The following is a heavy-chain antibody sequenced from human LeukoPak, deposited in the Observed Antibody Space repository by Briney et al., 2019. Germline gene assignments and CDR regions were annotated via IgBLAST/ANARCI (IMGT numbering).Heavy chain of an antibody. CDR3: ASSSWSARGDYYYYMDV. V-gene: IGHV3-11*04. D-gene: IGHD3-10*01. J-gene: IGHJ6*03. Sequence: GGSLRLSCAASGFTFSDYYMSWIRQAPGKGLEWVSYISTTGTTVYYADSVKGRFTISRDNAKNSLYLQMNSLRAEDTAVYYCASSSWSARGDYYYYMDVWGKGTTVTVSS. CDR2: ISTTGTTV. CDR1: GFTFSDYY.